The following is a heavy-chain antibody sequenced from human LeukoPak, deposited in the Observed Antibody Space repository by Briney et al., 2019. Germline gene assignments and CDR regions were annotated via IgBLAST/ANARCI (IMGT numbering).Heavy chain of an antibody. CDR3: ANYHDYSNFQGAYYLDY. V-gene: IGHV4-59*08. CDR2: IYYSGST. CDR1: GGSISGYY. Sequence: SETLSLTCTVSGGSISGYYWSWIRQPPGKGLEWIGNIYYSGSTNYNPSLKSRVTISVDTSKNQFSLKLSSVTAADTAVYYCANYHDYSNFQGAYYLDYWGQGTLVTVSS. J-gene: IGHJ4*02. D-gene: IGHD4-11*01.